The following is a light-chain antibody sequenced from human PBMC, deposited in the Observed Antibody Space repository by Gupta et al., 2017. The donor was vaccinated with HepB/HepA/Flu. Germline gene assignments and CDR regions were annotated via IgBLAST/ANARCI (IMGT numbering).Light chain of an antibody. J-gene: IGLJ2*01. CDR1: SSAVGGYNY. Sequence: QSALTQPASVSGSPGQSITISCPGTSSAVGGYNYVSWYQQHPGKAPKLMIYDVSNRPSGVSNRFAGSKSGNTASLTISGLKAEDEAEYYCSSYTSSSTVVFGGGTKLTVL. CDR2: DVS. CDR3: SSYTSSSTVV. V-gene: IGLV2-14*01.